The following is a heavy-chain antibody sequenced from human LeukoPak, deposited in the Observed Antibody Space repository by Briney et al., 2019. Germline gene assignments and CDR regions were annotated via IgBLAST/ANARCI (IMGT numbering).Heavy chain of an antibody. D-gene: IGHD1-26*01. Sequence: SETLSLTCTVSGGSISSGGYYWSWIRQPPGKGLEWIGYIYHSGSTYYNPTLKSRVTISVDRSKNQFSLKLSSVTAADTAVHYCARDRRGVGAISYWGQGTLVTVSS. CDR1: GGSISSGGYY. CDR2: IYHSGST. CDR3: ARDRRGVGAISY. J-gene: IGHJ4*02. V-gene: IGHV4-30-2*01.